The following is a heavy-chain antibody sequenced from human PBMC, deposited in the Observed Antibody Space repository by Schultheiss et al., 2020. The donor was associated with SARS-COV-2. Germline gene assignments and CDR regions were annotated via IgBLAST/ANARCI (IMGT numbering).Heavy chain of an antibody. CDR3: AREGYSYYYGMDV. J-gene: IGHJ6*02. V-gene: IGHV4-30-4*01. Sequence: SQTLSLTCTVSGGSISSGDYYWSWIRQPPGKGLEWIGYIYYSGSTYYNPSLKSRVTISVDTSKNQFSLKLSSVTAADTAVYYCAREGYSYYYGMDVWGQGTLVTVSS. CDR1: GGSISSGDYY. CDR2: IYYSGST. D-gene: IGHD5-18*01.